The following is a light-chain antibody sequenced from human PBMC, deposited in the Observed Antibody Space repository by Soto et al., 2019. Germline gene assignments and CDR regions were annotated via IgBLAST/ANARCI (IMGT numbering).Light chain of an antibody. J-gene: IGLJ1*01. CDR1: SSDVGGYNY. V-gene: IGLV2-14*01. CDR2: EVS. CDR3: SSYTSRSIDYV. Sequence: QSALTQPASVSGSPGQSITISCTGTSSDVGGYNYVSWYQQHPGKAPKLMIYEVSNRPSGVSNRFSGSKSGNTASLTLSGLQAEDEADSYCSSYTSRSIDYVFGTGTKLTVL.